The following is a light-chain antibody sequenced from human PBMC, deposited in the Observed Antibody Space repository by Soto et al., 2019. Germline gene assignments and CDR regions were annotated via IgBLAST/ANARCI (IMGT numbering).Light chain of an antibody. V-gene: IGKV3-15*01. CDR3: QQYNNWPQT. CDR2: GAS. CDR1: QSANSY. Sequence: EIVLTQSPATLCVSPGERVSLXCRASQSANSYFGWYQLKPGQVPRLLIYGASTRAEDAPPRFSGGGSATEFTPTISRLQSEDFAEYHGQQYNNWPQTFGQGTKVDIK. J-gene: IGKJ1*01.